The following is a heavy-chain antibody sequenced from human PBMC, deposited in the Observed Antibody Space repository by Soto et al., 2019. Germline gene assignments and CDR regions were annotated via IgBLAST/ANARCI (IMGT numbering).Heavy chain of an antibody. D-gene: IGHD3-22*01. J-gene: IGHJ4*02. CDR2: IWYDGSNK. Sequence: HPGGSLRLSCAASGFTFSSYGMHWVRQAPGKGLEWVAVIWYDGSNKYYADSVKGRFTISRDNSKNTLYLQMNSLRAEDTAVYYCARAPRYYYDSSGQAPCDYWGQGTLVTVSS. V-gene: IGHV3-33*01. CDR3: ARAPRYYYDSSGQAPCDY. CDR1: GFTFSSYG.